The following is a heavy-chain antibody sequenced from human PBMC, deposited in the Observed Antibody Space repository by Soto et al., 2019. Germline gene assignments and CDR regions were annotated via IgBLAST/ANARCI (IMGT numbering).Heavy chain of an antibody. CDR3: ARVRGGGSEYFFDY. CDR2: INPNSGVT. V-gene: IGHV1-2*02. D-gene: IGHD2-15*01. J-gene: IGHJ4*02. CDR1: GYTFTGYY. Sequence: ASVKVSCKASGYTFTGYYMHWVRQAPGQGLEWMGWINPNSGVTNYAQKFQGRVTLTTDTSTSTVYMELSSLRSDDTAVYYCARVRGGGSEYFFDYWGQGTLVTVSS.